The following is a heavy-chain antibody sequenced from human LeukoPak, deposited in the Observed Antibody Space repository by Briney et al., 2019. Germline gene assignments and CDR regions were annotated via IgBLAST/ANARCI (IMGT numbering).Heavy chain of an antibody. J-gene: IGHJ6*02. CDR1: GFTFSSYG. V-gene: IGHV3-33*01. D-gene: IGHD3-22*01. CDR3: ARVVNPYHYYGMDV. CDR2: IWYDGSNK. Sequence: GRSLRLSCAASGFTFSSYGMHWVRQAPGKGLEWVAVIWYDGSNKYYADSVKGRFTISRDNYKNTLYLQMNSLRAEDTAVYYCARVVNPYHYYGMDVWGQGTTVTVSS.